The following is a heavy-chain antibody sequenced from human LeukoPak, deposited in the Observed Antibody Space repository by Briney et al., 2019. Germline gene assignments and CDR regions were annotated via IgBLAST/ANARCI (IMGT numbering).Heavy chain of an antibody. V-gene: IGHV1-69*05. CDR2: IIPIFGTA. CDR3: ATPVGYGSGRILTGAYYFDY. J-gene: IGHJ4*02. Sequence: SVKVSCKASGGTFSSYAISWVRQAPGQGLEWMGGIIPIFGTANYAQNFQGRVTITTDESTSTAYMELSSLRSQDTAVYYCATPVGYGSGRILTGAYYFDYWGQGTLVTVSS. D-gene: IGHD3-10*01. CDR1: GGTFSSYA.